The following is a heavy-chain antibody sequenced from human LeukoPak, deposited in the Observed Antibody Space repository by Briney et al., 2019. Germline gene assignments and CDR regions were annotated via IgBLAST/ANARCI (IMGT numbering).Heavy chain of an antibody. V-gene: IGHV3-7*01. CDR1: GFTFSSYW. CDR3: ARVYCGGDCYPDDAFDI. J-gene: IGHJ3*02. Sequence: GGSLRLSCAASGFTFSSYWMSWVRQAPGKGLEWVANIKQDGSEKYYVDSVKGRFTISRDNAKNSLYLQMNSLRAEDTAVYYCARVYCGGDCYPDDAFDIWGQGTMVTVSS. CDR2: IKQDGSEK. D-gene: IGHD2-21*01.